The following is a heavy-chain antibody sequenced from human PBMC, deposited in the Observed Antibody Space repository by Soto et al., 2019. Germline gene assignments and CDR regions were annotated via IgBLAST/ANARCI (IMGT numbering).Heavy chain of an antibody. J-gene: IGHJ4*02. D-gene: IGHD2-15*01. CDR3: AKRSLSPSWDGGSCYTPCDY. CDR2: ISVPDGST. V-gene: IGHV3-23*01. Sequence: EVQLLESGGGLVQPGGSLRLSCAASGFTFSNYAMSWVRQAPGKGLDWVSTISVPDGSTYYADSVKGRFTISRDNSKNTLYLQMNSLRAEGTAIYYCAKRSLSPSWDGGSCYTPCDYWGQGTLVTVSS. CDR1: GFTFSNYA.